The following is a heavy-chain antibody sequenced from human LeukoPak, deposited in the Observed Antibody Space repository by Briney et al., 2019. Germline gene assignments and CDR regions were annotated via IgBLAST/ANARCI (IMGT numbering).Heavy chain of an antibody. Sequence: SETLSLTCAVSGGYISSHYWSWLRQPPGEGLEWIAYIHYTGRTNYNPSLKGRVTISVDTSNSQFSLNLNSVTAADTAVYYCARQGSGPLSWPFDSWSQGTLVTVSS. CDR3: ARQGSGPLSWPFDS. CDR2: IHYTGRT. D-gene: IGHD6-19*01. J-gene: IGHJ4*02. CDR1: GGYISSHY. V-gene: IGHV4-59*11.